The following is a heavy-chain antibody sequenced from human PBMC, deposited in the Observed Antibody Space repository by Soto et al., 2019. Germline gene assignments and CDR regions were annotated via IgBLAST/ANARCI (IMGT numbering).Heavy chain of an antibody. J-gene: IGHJ4*02. CDR2: LNSDGSNT. V-gene: IGHV3-74*01. CDR3: SSLWFGDRVY. Sequence: EVQLVESGGGLVQPGEPLRLSCAASGFTFSSSWMHWVRQAPGKGLVWVSSLNSDGSNTRYADSVKGRFTGSRDNAKNTMYLQMNSLRAEVTAVYYCSSLWFGDRVYWGQGTLVTVAS. CDR1: GFTFSSSW. D-gene: IGHD3-10*01.